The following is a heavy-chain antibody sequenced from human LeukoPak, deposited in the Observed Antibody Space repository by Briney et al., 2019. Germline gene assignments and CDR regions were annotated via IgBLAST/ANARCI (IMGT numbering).Heavy chain of an antibody. V-gene: IGHV4-31*03. CDR3: ARVTTGSTRFDP. CDR2: IFYSGST. J-gene: IGHJ5*02. D-gene: IGHD4-17*01. Sequence: SETLSLTCTVSGGSIRSGNYYWNWIRQHPGKGLEWIGYIFYSGSTYYNSSLKSRITMSVDTSENQFSLKLSSVTAADTAVYYCARVTTGSTRFDPWGQGILVTVSS. CDR1: GGSIRSGNYY.